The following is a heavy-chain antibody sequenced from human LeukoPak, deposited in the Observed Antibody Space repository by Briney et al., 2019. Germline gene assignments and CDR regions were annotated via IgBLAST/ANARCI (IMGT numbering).Heavy chain of an antibody. CDR2: INLSGTT. V-gene: IGHV4-4*07. D-gene: IGHD2-21*02. Sequence: PSETLSLTCSVSGGSISTYYWTWIRQTAGKGLEWIGRINLSGTTNYNPSLKSRVAMSADTSKSQLSLKLSSVTAADTAVYYCARVPSVCSSGTCYSLNYFDYWGQGTLVTVSS. CDR3: ARVPSVCSSGTCYSLNYFDY. J-gene: IGHJ4*02. CDR1: GGSISTYY.